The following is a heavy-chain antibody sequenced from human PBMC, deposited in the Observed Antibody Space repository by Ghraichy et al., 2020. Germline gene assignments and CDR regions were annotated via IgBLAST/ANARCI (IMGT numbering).Heavy chain of an antibody. CDR2: IYYSGST. CDR1: GGSISSYY. D-gene: IGHD5-18*01. CDR3: ARDCGYSYGYLGYYYYGMDV. J-gene: IGHJ6*02. Sequence: SETLSLTCTVSGGSISSYYWSWIRQPPGKGLEWIGYIYYSGSTNYNPSLKSRVTISVDTSKNQFSLKLSSVTAADTAVYYCARDCGYSYGYLGYYYYGMDVWGQGTTVTVSS. V-gene: IGHV4-59*01.